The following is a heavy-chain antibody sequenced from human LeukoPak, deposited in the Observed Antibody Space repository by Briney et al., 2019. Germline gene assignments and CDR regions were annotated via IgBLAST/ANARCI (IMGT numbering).Heavy chain of an antibody. D-gene: IGHD6-19*01. CDR3: ARFETVAAKPIEH. CDR2: IKQDGSEK. Sequence: GGSLRLSCAASGFTFSSYWMSWVRQAPGKGLEWVANIKQDGSEKYYVDSVKGRFTISRDNARNSLYLQMNSLRAEDTAVYYCARFETVAAKPIEHWGPGTLVTVSS. V-gene: IGHV3-7*01. CDR1: GFTFSSYW. J-gene: IGHJ1*01.